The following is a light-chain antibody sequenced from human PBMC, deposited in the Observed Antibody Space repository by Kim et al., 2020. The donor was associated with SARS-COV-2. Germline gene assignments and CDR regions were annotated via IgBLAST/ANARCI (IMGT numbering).Light chain of an antibody. CDR1: QSVSSN. CDR3: QQYNPSPLT. CDR2: GAS. Sequence: EIVLTQSPATLSLSPGERATLSCRASQSVSSNLAWYQQKPGQAPRRLINGASTRATGIPARFSGSGSGTEFTLTISSLQSEDFAVYYCQQYNPSPLTFGGGTKVDIK. V-gene: IGKV3-15*01. J-gene: IGKJ4*01.